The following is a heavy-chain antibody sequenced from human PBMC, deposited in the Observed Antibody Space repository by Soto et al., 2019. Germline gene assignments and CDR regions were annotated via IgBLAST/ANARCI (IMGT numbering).Heavy chain of an antibody. V-gene: IGHV5-51*01. Sequence: GESLKISCKGSGYSFTSYWIGWVRQMPRKGLEWMGIIYPGDSDTRYSPSFQGQVTISDDKSISTAYLQWSSLKASDTVMYYCARQSGAAAGSPYYYYGMDVWGQGTTVTVSS. CDR1: GYSFTSYW. J-gene: IGHJ6*02. CDR3: ARQSGAAAGSPYYYYGMDV. CDR2: IYPGDSDT. D-gene: IGHD6-13*01.